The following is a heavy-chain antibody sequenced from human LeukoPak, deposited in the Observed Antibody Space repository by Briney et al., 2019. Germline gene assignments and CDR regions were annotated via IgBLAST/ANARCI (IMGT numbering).Heavy chain of an antibody. V-gene: IGHV4-34*01. CDR2: INHSGST. J-gene: IGHJ4*02. Sequence: AETLSLTCAVYGGSFSGYYWSWISQPPGKGLEWIGEINHSGSTNYNPSLKSRVTISVDTSKNQFSLKLSSVTAADTAVYYCASPGSGSGDGYNYVYWGQGTLVTVSS. CDR3: ASPGSGSGDGYNYVY. CDR1: GGSFSGYY. D-gene: IGHD5-24*01.